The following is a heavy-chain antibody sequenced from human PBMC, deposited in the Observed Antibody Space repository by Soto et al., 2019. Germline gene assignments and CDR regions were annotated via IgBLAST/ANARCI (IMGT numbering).Heavy chain of an antibody. J-gene: IGHJ4*02. D-gene: IGHD2-2*01. Sequence: GGSLRLSCAASGFTCDAYAIHWVLQAPGKGLEWVSGISWNSGSIGYADSVKGRFTISRDNAKNSLYLQMNSLRAEDTALYYCAKDHCSSTSCYFDYWGQATLVTVSS. V-gene: IGHV3-9*01. CDR3: AKDHCSSTSCYFDY. CDR2: ISWNSGSI. CDR1: GFTCDAYA.